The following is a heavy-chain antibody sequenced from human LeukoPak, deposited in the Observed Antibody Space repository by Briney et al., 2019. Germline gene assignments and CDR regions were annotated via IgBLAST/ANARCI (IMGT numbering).Heavy chain of an antibody. Sequence: QSGGSLRLSCAASGFTFSNYWMSWVRQAPGKGLEWVANIKQDGSEEYYVDSMKGRFTISRDNAKNSLSLQMNSLRVEDTAVYYCARDVDLKVTGGFDYWGQGTLVTVSS. J-gene: IGHJ4*02. CDR2: IKQDGSEE. V-gene: IGHV3-7*05. D-gene: IGHD2-21*02. CDR3: ARDVDLKVTGGFDY. CDR1: GFTFSNYW.